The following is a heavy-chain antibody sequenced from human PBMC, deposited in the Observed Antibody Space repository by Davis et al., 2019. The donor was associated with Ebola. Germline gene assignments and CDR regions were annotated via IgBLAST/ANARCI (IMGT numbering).Heavy chain of an antibody. V-gene: IGHV3-7*01. J-gene: IGHJ4*02. CDR3: VPGTWI. D-gene: IGHD5-18*01. Sequence: PGGSLRLSCAASGFTFSDYWMTWVRQAPGKGLEWVANIKQDGSETYYVDSLKGRFTISRDNAKNSLYLQMNTLRVEDTAIYYCVPGTWIRGQGTLVTVSS. CDR1: GFTFSDYW. CDR2: IKQDGSET.